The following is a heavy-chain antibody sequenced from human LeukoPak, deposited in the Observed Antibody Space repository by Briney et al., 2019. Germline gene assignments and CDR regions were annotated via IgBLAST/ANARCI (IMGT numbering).Heavy chain of an antibody. J-gene: IGHJ6*02. CDR1: GGSISSYY. CDR3: ARDPEYCSGGSCYAYYYGMDV. V-gene: IGHV4-59*01. D-gene: IGHD2-15*01. CDR2: IYYSGST. Sequence: PSETLSLTCTVSGGSISSYYWSWIRQPPGKGLEWIGYIYYSGSTNYNPSLKSRVTISVDTSKNQFSLKLSSVTAADTAVYYCARDPEYCSGGSCYAYYYGMDVWGQGTTVTVSS.